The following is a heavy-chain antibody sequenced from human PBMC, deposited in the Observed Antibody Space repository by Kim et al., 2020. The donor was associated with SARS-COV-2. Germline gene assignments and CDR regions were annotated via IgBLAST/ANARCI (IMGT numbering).Heavy chain of an antibody. J-gene: IGHJ4*02. Sequence: SETLSLTCAVYGGSFSGYYWNWIRQPPGKGLEWIGEINHSGSTNYNPSLKSRVTISVDTSKNQFSLKLSSVTAADTAVYYCARGPWGIWYFDYWGQGTLVTVSS. CDR3: ARGPWGIWYFDY. V-gene: IGHV4-34*01. D-gene: IGHD7-27*01. CDR1: GGSFSGYY. CDR2: INHSGST.